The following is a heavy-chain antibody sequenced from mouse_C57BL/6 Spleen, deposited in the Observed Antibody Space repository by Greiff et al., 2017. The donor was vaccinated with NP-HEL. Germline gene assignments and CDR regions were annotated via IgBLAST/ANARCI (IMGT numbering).Heavy chain of an antibody. V-gene: IGHV1-15*01. CDR1: GYTFTDYE. J-gene: IGHJ3*01. CDR3: TRRKLGGFAY. D-gene: IGHD4-1*01. CDR2: IDPETGGT. Sequence: VQLQESGAELVRPGASVTLSCKASGYTFTDYEMHWVKQTPVHGLEWIGAIDPETGGTAYNQKFKGKAILTADKSSSTAYMELRSLTSEDSAVYYCTRRKLGGFAYWGQGTLVTVSA.